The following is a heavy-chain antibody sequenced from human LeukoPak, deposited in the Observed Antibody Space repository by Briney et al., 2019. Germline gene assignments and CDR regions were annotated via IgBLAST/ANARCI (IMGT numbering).Heavy chain of an antibody. Sequence: SETLSLTCAVSSGSISGYYWSWMRQPAGKALEWIGRIYATGRTTYNPSLKTRVTMSVDTSKNQFSLEVSSVTAADTAVYYCARGPPDEKMANAMDVWGQGTAVTVSS. CDR2: IYATGRT. J-gene: IGHJ6*02. V-gene: IGHV4-4*07. D-gene: IGHD2-8*01. CDR1: SGSISGYY. CDR3: ARGPPDEKMANAMDV.